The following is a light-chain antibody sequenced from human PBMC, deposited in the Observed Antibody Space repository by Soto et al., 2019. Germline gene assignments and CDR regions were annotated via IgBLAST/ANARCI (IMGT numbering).Light chain of an antibody. CDR2: DAS. Sequence: DIQMTQSPSTLSASVGDRVTITCRASQSISSWLAWYQQKPGKAPKLLIYDASSLESGVPSRFSGSGSGTEFTLTLSSLQPDDFATYYCQPYNRGWTFGQGTKVEIK. CDR3: QPYNRGWT. J-gene: IGKJ1*01. CDR1: QSISSW. V-gene: IGKV1-5*01.